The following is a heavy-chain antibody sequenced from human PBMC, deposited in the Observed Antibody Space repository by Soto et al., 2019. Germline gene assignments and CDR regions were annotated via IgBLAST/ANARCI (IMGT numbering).Heavy chain of an antibody. D-gene: IGHD6-19*01. CDR2: IYYDGST. Sequence: PSETLSLTCTISGGSISSYYWSWFRQPPGKGLEWIGYIYYDGSTKYNPSLKSRATMSVDTSKNQFSLNLNSVTPADTAVYYCATIGWSKDNDDYWGQGTLVTVSS. CDR3: ATIGWSKDNDDY. J-gene: IGHJ4*02. V-gene: IGHV4-59*01. CDR1: GGSISSYY.